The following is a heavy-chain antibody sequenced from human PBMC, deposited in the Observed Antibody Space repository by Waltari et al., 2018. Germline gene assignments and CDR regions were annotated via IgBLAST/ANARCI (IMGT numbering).Heavy chain of an antibody. Sequence: QVQLVESGGGVVQPGRSLRLSCAASGFTFRSYGLPWVRQAPGQGLEWMGIINPSGGSTSYAQKFQGRVTMTRDTSTSTVYMELSSLRSEDTAVYYCARGSSGALLGMDVWGQGTTVTVSS. J-gene: IGHJ6*02. CDR3: ARGSSGALLGMDV. D-gene: IGHD6-6*01. V-gene: IGHV1-46*01. CDR2: INPSGGST. CDR1: GFTFRSYG.